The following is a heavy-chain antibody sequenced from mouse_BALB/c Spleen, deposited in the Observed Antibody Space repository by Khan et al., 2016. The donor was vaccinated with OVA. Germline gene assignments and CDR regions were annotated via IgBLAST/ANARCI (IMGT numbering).Heavy chain of an antibody. CDR2: INTYTGEP. V-gene: IGHV9-1*02. CDR1: GYTFTNYG. CDR3: ARGASYWYFDV. J-gene: IGHJ1*01. Sequence: QIQLVQSGPELKKPGETVKISCKASGYTFTNYGMNWVKQAPGKGLKWMGWINTYTGEPTYTDDFKGRFAFSLETSASTAYLQINNPKNEDMATYFWARGASYWYFDVWGAGTTVTVSS.